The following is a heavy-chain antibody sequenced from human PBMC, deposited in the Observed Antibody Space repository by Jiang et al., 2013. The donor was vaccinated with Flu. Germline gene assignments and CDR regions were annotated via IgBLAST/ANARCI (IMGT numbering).Heavy chain of an antibody. CDR1: GDSVSSNSAA. CDR2: TYYRSKWYN. V-gene: IGHV6-1*01. Sequence: SQTLSLTCAISGDSVSSNSAAWNWIRQSPSRGLEWLGRTYYRSKWYNDYAESVKSRITVNPDTTKNQFSLQVNSVTPEDTAVYYCARDSIEGPYYRAYGMDVWGQGTT. D-gene: IGHD3-22*01. J-gene: IGHJ6*02. CDR3: ARDSIEGPYYRAYGMDV.